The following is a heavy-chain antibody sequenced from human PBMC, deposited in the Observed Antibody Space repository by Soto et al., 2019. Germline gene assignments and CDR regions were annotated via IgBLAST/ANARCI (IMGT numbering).Heavy chain of an antibody. D-gene: IGHD3-22*01. Sequence: GVLRLSCAASGFTFSIYAMSWVRQAPGKGLDWVSTISSSGGGTYYADSVKGRFTISRDNSKNTVYLQMNSLRDEDTALYYCYYYDSSGYGYNWFDPWGQGTLVTVSS. CDR3: YYYDSSGYGYNWFDP. CDR1: GFTFSIYA. V-gene: IGHV3-23*01. CDR2: ISSSGGGT. J-gene: IGHJ5*02.